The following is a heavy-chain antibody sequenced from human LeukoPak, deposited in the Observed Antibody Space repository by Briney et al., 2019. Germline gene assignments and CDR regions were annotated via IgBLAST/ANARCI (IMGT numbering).Heavy chain of an antibody. CDR2: INHSGST. V-gene: IGHV4-34*09. D-gene: IGHD2-2*02. CDR1: GGSFSGYY. Sequence: SETLSLTCAVYGGSFSGYYWSWIRQPPGKGLEWIGEINHSGSTNYNPSLKSRVTISVDTSKNQFSLKLSSVTAADTAVYYCARDLHLYCSSTSCYNYGMDVWGQGTTVTVSS. J-gene: IGHJ6*02. CDR3: ARDLHLYCSSTSCYNYGMDV.